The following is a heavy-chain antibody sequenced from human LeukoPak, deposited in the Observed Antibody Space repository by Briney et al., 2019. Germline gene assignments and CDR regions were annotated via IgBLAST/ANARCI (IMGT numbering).Heavy chain of an antibody. V-gene: IGHV3-20*04. Sequence: PGGSLRLSCAASGFTFSSYEMNWVRHAPGKGLEWVSGINWNGGSTGYADSVKGRFTISRDNAKNSLYLQMNSLRAEDTALYYCARDHPSTSNDYWGQGTLVTVSS. CDR2: INWNGGST. D-gene: IGHD2-2*01. CDR3: ARDHPSTSNDY. J-gene: IGHJ4*02. CDR1: GFTFSSYE.